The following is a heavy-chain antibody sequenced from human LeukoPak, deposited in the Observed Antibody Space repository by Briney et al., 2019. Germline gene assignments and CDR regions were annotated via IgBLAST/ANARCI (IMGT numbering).Heavy chain of an antibody. CDR2: MNPNSGNT. J-gene: IGHJ6*02. CDR1: GYTFTSYD. CDR3: AVCGNDFWSGYSVYYYGMDV. Sequence: GASVKVSYKASGYTFTSYDINWVRQATGQGLEWMGWMNPNSGNTGYAQKFQGRVTITADESTSTAYMELSSLRSEDTAVYYCAVCGNDFWSGYSVYYYGMDVWGQGTTVTVSS. V-gene: IGHV1-8*01. D-gene: IGHD3-3*01.